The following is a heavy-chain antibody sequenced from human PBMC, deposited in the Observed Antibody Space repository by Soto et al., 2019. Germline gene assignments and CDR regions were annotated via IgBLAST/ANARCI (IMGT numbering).Heavy chain of an antibody. CDR1: GFTFSSYP. CDR2: ISVNGNNI. V-gene: IGHV3-30-3*01. CDR3: ARSHSSSWHWFDP. Sequence: QVQLVESGGGVVQPGRSLRLSCAASGFTFSSYPMHWVRQAPGKGPEWVAVISVNGNNIHYGDSVKGRFTISRDNYKNTLYLQMSSLRVEDTAVYYCARSHSSSWHWFDPWGQGTLVTVSS. D-gene: IGHD6-13*01. J-gene: IGHJ5*02.